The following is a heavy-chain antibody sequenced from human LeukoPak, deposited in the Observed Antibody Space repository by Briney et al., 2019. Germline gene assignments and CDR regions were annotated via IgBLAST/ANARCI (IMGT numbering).Heavy chain of an antibody. D-gene: IGHD3-10*01. CDR3: ARNYYGSGSFYVHN. V-gene: IGHV4-30-2*01. CDR1: GGSISNGGYS. Sequence: SETLSLTCAVSGGSISNGGYSWSWIRQPPGKGLEWIGLIYHSGTTHYNPSLKSRLTFSLDKSKNQFSLKLTSVTAADTALYYCARNYYGSGSFYVHNWGQGTLVTVSS. CDR2: IYHSGTT. J-gene: IGHJ4*02.